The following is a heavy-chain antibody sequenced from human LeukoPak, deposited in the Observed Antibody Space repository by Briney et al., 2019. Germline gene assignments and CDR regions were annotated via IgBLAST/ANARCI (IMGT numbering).Heavy chain of an antibody. CDR3: ARDNYEGGLGMIVYYFDY. CDR2: IKQDGSEK. V-gene: IGHV3-7*01. D-gene: IGHD3-22*01. CDR1: GFTFSSYW. J-gene: IGHJ4*02. Sequence: GGSLRLSCAASGFTFSSYWMSWVRQAPGKGLEWVANIKQDGSEKYYVDSVKGRFTISRDNAKNSLYLQMNSLRAEDTAVYYCARDNYEGGLGMIVYYFDYWGQGTLVTVSS.